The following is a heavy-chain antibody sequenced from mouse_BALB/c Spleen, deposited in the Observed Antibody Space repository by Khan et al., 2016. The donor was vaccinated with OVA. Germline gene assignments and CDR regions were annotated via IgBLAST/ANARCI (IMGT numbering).Heavy chain of an antibody. CDR1: GFSLTTYG. J-gene: IGHJ4*01. CDR3: AKQSHGTLYAMDY. D-gene: IGHD2-1*01. CDR2: IWGDGST. Sequence: VQLQESGPGLVAPSQSLSITCTVAGFSLTTYGVSWVRQPPGKGLEWLGVIWGDGSTNYHSALISRLTISKDNSKRQVFLKLNSLQTDDTGTYYSAKQSHGTLYAMDYWGQGTSVTVSS. V-gene: IGHV2-3*01.